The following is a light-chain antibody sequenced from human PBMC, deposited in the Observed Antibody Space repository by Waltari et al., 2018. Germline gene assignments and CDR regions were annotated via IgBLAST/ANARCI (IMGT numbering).Light chain of an antibody. Sequence: QSALAQPASVSGSPGQSITFSCTGPSSDVGSYNLVSWYQQHPGRAPNLMIYEVSRRPSGVSYRFSGSKSGNTASLTISGLQPEDEGDYYCCSYAGSSAYVFGTGTEVTV. V-gene: IGLV2-23*02. CDR2: EVS. CDR3: CSYAGSSAYV. CDR1: SSDVGSYNL. J-gene: IGLJ1*01.